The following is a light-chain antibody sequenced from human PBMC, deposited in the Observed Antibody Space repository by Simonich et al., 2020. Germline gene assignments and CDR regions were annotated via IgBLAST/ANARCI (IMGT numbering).Light chain of an antibody. CDR2: EGS. CDR1: SSAFGDYNY. V-gene: IGLV2-23*01. CDR3: CSYAGSSTLV. J-gene: IGLJ2*01. Sequence: QSALTQPASVSGSPGQSIPISCTGTSSAFGDYNYVSWYQPHPGKAPKLMIYEGSKRPTGVSNRFSGSKSGNTASRTISGLQAEDEADYYCCSYAGSSTLVFRGGTKLTVL.